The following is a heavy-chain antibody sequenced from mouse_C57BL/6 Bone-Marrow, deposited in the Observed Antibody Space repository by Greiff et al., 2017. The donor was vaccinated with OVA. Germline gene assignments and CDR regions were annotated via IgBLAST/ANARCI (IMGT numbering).Heavy chain of an antibody. Sequence: VQLQQSGAELVRPGASVKLSCTASGFNIKDDYMHWVKQRPEQGLEWIGWIDPENGDTAYASKFQGQATITADTSSNTAYLQLSSLTSEDTAVYYCTSYDYDVGYFDYWGQGTTLTVSS. D-gene: IGHD2-4*01. V-gene: IGHV14-4*01. CDR2: IDPENGDT. CDR1: GFNIKDDY. J-gene: IGHJ2*01. CDR3: TSYDYDVGYFDY.